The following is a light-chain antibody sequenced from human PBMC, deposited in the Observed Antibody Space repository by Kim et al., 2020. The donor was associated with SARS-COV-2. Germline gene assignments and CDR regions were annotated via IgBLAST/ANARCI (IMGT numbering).Light chain of an antibody. Sequence: TATLNCKSSQTVLSNSNNSNYLAWYQQKPGQAPKLLIYGASIRESGVSDRFSGSGSETDFTLTISSLQAEDVAVYYCQQYYSTPPSFGQGTKLEI. V-gene: IGKV4-1*01. J-gene: IGKJ2*03. CDR1: QTVLSNSNNSNY. CDR3: QQYYSTPPS. CDR2: GAS.